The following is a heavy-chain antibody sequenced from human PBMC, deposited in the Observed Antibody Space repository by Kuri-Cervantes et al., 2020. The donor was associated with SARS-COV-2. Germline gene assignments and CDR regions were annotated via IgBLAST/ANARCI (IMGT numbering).Heavy chain of an antibody. Sequence: ASVKVSCKASGYTFTSYGISWVRQAPGQGLEWMGWISASNGNTNYAQKLQGRVTMTTDTSTSTAYMELRSLRSDDTAVYYRARDPNYDSSGYYGPTFDYWGQGTLVTVSS. J-gene: IGHJ4*02. CDR2: ISASNGNT. D-gene: IGHD3-22*01. CDR1: GYTFTSYG. V-gene: IGHV1-18*01. CDR3: ARDPNYDSSGYYGPTFDY.